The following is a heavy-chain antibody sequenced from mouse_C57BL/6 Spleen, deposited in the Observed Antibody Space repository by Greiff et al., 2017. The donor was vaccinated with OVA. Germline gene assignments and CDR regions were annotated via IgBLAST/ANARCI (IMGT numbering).Heavy chain of an antibody. Sequence: EVQLQESGPELVKPGASVKIPCKASGYTFTDYNMDWVKQSHGKSLEWIGDINPNNGGAIYNQKFKGKATLTVDKSSSTAYMELRSLTSEDTAVYYCARSPYYYGTFDYWGQGTTLTVSS. CDR3: ARSPYYYGTFDY. D-gene: IGHD1-1*01. CDR2: INPNNGGA. CDR1: GYTFTDYN. V-gene: IGHV1-18*01. J-gene: IGHJ2*01.